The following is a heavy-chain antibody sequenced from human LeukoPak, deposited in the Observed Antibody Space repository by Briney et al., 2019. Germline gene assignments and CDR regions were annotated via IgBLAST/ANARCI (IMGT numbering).Heavy chain of an antibody. CDR3: AKIGPYYGSGSYIDY. V-gene: IGHV3-23*01. Sequence: GGSLRLSCAASGFTFSSYAMSWVRQAPGKGLEWVSAISGSGGSTYYADSVKGRFTISRGNSKNTLYLQMNSLRAEDTAVYYCAKIGPYYGSGSYIDYWGQGTLVTVSS. CDR2: ISGSGGST. D-gene: IGHD3-10*01. CDR1: GFTFSSYA. J-gene: IGHJ4*02.